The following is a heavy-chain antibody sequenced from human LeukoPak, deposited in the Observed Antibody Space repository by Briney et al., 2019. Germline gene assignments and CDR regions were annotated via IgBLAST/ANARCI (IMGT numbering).Heavy chain of an antibody. CDR2: ISAYNCNT. D-gene: IGHD3-3*01. Sequence: GASVKVSCKASGYTFTSYGISWVRQAPGQGLEWMGWISAYNCNTNYAQKLQGRVTMTTDTSTNTAYMELRSLRSDDTAVYYCARDRYDFWSGYHSRAGWFGPWGQGTLVTVSS. CDR3: ARDRYDFWSGYHSRAGWFGP. CDR1: GYTFTSYG. V-gene: IGHV1-18*01. J-gene: IGHJ5*02.